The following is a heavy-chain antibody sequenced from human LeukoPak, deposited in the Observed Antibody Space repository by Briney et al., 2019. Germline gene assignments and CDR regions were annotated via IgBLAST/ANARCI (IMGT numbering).Heavy chain of an antibody. Sequence: PETLSLTCAVSGNSWSWIRQPPGKGLEWIAEIDHNRNINYNPSLKSRVTISIDTSKNQFSLKLTSVTAADTAVYYCAREAQYCSGGGCYGGFFQHWGQGTLVTVSS. D-gene: IGHD2-15*01. V-gene: IGHV4-34*01. J-gene: IGHJ1*01. CDR2: IDHNRNI. CDR3: AREAQYCSGGGCYGGFFQH. CDR1: SGNS.